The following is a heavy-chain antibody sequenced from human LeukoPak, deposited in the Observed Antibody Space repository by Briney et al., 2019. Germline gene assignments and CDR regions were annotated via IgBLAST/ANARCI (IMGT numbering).Heavy chain of an antibody. Sequence: SETLSLTCTVSGGSISSSSYYWGWIRQPPGKGLEWIGSIYYSGSTYYNPSLKSRVTISVDTSKNQFSLKLSSVTAADTAVYYCARVARTYDILTGYSPGYFDYWGQGTLVTVSS. D-gene: IGHD3-9*01. CDR2: IYYSGST. CDR3: ARVARTYDILTGYSPGYFDY. CDR1: GGSISSSSYY. J-gene: IGHJ4*02. V-gene: IGHV4-39*01.